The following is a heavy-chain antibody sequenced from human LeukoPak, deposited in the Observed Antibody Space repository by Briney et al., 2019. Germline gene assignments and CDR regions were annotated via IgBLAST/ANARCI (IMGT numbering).Heavy chain of an antibody. Sequence: GGSLRLSCAASGFTFSSYSMNWVRQAPGKGLEWVSSISSSSGTIYYADSVKGRFTISRDNAKNSLYLQMNSLRPEDTAVYYCATRVFCGGDCYSSHGMDVWGPGTTVTVSS. J-gene: IGHJ6*02. CDR3: ATRVFCGGDCYSSHGMDV. V-gene: IGHV3-21*04. D-gene: IGHD2-21*02. CDR2: ISSSSGTI. CDR1: GFTFSSYS.